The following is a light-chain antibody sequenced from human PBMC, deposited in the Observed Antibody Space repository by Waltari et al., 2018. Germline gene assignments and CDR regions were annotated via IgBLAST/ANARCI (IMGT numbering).Light chain of an antibody. J-gene: IGKJ3*01. CDR3: QQYGSSLT. Sequence: IAWTQSPGTLSLSPGERATTSCRASQTVNSFCLAWYQQKPGIPDRFSGSGSGTDFTLTISRLEPEDFALYYCQQYGSSLTFGPGTKVEIK. CDR1: QTVNSFC. V-gene: IGKV3-20*01.